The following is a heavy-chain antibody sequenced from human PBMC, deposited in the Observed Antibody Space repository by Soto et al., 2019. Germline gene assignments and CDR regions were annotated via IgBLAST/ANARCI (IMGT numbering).Heavy chain of an antibody. CDR1: GFTFSSYA. Sequence: GGSLRLSCAASGFTFSSYAMSWVRQAPGKGLEWVSAISGNGANTYYADSVQGRFTISRDIAKNSLYVQMNSLRAEDTALYYCARGPHARSANWVFDNWGQGTLVTVSS. CDR2: ISGNGANT. D-gene: IGHD7-27*01. CDR3: ARGPHARSANWVFDN. J-gene: IGHJ4*02. V-gene: IGHV3-23*01.